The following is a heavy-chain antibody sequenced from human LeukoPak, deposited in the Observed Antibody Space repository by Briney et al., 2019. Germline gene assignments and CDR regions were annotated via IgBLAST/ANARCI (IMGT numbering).Heavy chain of an antibody. V-gene: IGHV3-66*01. J-gene: IGHJ4*02. CDR3: ARDGYSYGWSDY. CDR1: GFTVSSNY. CDR2: IYSGGIT. D-gene: IGHD5-18*01. Sequence: GGSLRLSCAASGFTVSSNYMSWVRQAPGKGLEWVSVIYSGGITYYADSVKGRFTISRDNSKNTLYLQMNCLRAEDTAVYYCARDGYSYGWSDYWGQGTLVTVSS.